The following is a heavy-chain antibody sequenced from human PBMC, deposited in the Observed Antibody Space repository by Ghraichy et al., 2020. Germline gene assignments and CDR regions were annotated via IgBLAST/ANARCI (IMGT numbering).Heavy chain of an antibody. CDR3: ARDGTYTAMAMDV. Sequence: GESLNISCEVSGFTFSSYEFHSVRQAPGKGLEWISYISSSGRIIYYADSVKGRFAVSRDNAKNSLFLQMNSLRAEDTAVYYCARDGTYTAMAMDVWDKGTTVTVSS. V-gene: IGHV3-48*03. CDR2: ISSSGRII. D-gene: IGHD5-18*01. CDR1: GFTFSSYE. J-gene: IGHJ6*03.